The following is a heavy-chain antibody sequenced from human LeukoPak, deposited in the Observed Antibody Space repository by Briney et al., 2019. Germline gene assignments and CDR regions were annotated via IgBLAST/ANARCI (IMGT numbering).Heavy chain of an antibody. CDR1: GGSIKSGGYY. CDR2: MYYTGTI. CDR3: ARPIRN. V-gene: IGHV4-39*07. J-gene: IGHJ4*02. Sequence: PSETLSLTCTVSGGSIKSGGYYWGWIRQPPGKGLEWIGTMYYTGTIYYNPSLKSRVTISVDTSKNQFSLSLSSVTAADTAVYYCARPIRNWGQGTLVIVSS.